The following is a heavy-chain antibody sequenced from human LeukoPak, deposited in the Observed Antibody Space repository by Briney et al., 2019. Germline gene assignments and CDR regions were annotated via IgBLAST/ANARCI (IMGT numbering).Heavy chain of an antibody. CDR2: IYYSGST. J-gene: IGHJ4*02. V-gene: IGHV4-34*01. CDR1: GGSFSGYY. Sequence: PSETLSLTCAVYGGSFSGYYWSWIRQPPGKGLEWIGSIYYSGSTYYNPSLKSRVTISVDTSKNQFSLKLSSVTAADTAVYYCARRRVYYGSGSYYNVGYFDYWGQGTLVTVSS. CDR3: ARRRVYYGSGSYYNVGYFDY. D-gene: IGHD3-10*01.